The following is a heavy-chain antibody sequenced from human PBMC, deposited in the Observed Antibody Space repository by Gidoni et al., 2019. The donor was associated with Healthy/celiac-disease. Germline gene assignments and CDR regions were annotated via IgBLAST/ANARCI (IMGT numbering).Heavy chain of an antibody. Sequence: QITLKESGPTLVKPTTTIRPTCNCSGLSRSASGVGGGWIRHPPGKALEWLALIYCNDAKRYSPSLKSRLTITKDTSKDQVVLTMTNMDPVDTATYYCAHRRRWLQVWISSGEYAFDIWGQGTMVTVSS. V-gene: IGHV2-5*01. CDR2: IYCNDAK. CDR1: GLSRSASGVG. CDR3: AHRRRWLQVWISSGEYAFDI. D-gene: IGHD3-10*01. J-gene: IGHJ3*02.